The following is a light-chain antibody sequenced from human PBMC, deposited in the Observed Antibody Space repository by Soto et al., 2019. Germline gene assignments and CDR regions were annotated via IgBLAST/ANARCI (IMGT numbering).Light chain of an antibody. V-gene: IGLV2-14*01. CDR1: SSDVGGYNY. CDR3: SSYTSSSTVL. J-gene: IGLJ2*01. Sequence: QSALTQPASVSGSPGQSITISCTGTSSDVGGYNYVSWYQQHPGKAPKLTIYDVSNRPSGVSNRFSGSKSGNTASLTISGRQAEDEADYYCSSYTSSSTVLFGGGTKVTVL. CDR2: DVS.